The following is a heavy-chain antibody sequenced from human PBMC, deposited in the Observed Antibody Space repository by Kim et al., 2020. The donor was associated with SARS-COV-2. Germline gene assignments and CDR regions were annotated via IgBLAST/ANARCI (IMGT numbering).Heavy chain of an antibody. D-gene: IGHD6-13*01. CDR2: ISYDGSNK. J-gene: IGHJ1*01. CDR3: AKDSSPQQQLGWYFQH. Sequence: GGSLRLSCAASGFTFSSYGMHWVRQAPGKGLEWVAVISYDGSNKYYADSVKGRFTISRDNSKNTLYLQMNSLRAEDTAVYYCAKDSSPQQQLGWYFQHWG. CDR1: GFTFSSYG. V-gene: IGHV3-30*18.